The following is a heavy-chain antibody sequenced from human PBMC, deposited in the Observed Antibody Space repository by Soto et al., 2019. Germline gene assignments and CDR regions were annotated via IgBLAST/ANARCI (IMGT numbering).Heavy chain of an antibody. CDR1: GCSISTNNW. Sequence: QVQLQESGPGLVKPSGTLSLTCAVSGCSISTNNWWSWVRQPPGKGLEWIGEVYHSGSTNYNPSFKSRVAMSVDKSKNQFSLKFNSVTAADTALYYCARTSTSGTRFDYCGQGSLVTVSS. CDR2: VYHSGST. V-gene: IGHV4-4*02. J-gene: IGHJ4*02. D-gene: IGHD1-1*01. CDR3: ARTSTSGTRFDY.